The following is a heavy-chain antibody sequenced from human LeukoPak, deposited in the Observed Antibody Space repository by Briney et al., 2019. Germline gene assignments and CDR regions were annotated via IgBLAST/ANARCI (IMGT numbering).Heavy chain of an antibody. J-gene: IGHJ4*02. Sequence: SETLSLTCTVSGGSISSYYWSWIRQPPGKGLEWIGYIYYSGSTNYNPSLKSRVTISVDTSKNQFSLKLSSVTAADTAVYYCARHQQQLGDFDNWGQGTLVTVSS. CDR1: GGSISSYY. V-gene: IGHV4-59*08. CDR2: IYYSGST. CDR3: ARHQQQLGDFDN. D-gene: IGHD6-13*01.